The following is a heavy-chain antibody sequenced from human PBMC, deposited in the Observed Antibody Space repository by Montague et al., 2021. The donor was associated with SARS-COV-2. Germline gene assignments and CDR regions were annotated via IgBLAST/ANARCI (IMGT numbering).Heavy chain of an antibody. D-gene: IGHD3-10*01. CDR3: ARGCLSYFGAGSHCYGMDV. CDR1: GTSITSYY. Sequence: SETLSLTCSVSGTSITSYYWNWIRQPPGKGLEWIGYISDSGSTNYSPSXXSRVTMSVDTSKNQMSLKLTSVRAADTAVYYCARGCLSYFGAGSHCYGMDVWGQGTTVTVSS. J-gene: IGHJ6*02. CDR2: ISDSGST. V-gene: IGHV4-59*01.